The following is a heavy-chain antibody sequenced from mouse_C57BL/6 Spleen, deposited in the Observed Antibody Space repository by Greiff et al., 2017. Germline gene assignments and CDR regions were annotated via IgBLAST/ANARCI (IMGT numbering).Heavy chain of an antibody. V-gene: IGHV5-4*01. CDR1: GFTFSSYA. J-gene: IGHJ1*03. D-gene: IGHD2-2*01. CDR2: ISDGGSYT. CDR3: ARDPLMVTTGYFDV. Sequence: EVQLVESGGGLVKPGGSLKLSCAASGFTFSSYAMSWVRQTPEKRLEWVATISDGGSYTYSPDNVKGRFTISRDNAKNNLYLQMSHLKSEDTAMYYCARDPLMVTTGYFDVWGTGTTVTVSS.